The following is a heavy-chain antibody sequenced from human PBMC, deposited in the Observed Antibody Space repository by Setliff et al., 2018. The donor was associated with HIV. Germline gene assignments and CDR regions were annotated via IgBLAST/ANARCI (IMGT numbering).Heavy chain of an antibody. CDR1: SYTFISYG. J-gene: IGHJ6*02. V-gene: IGHV1-18*01. D-gene: IGHD2-15*01. Sequence: SVKVSCKASSYTFISYGISWVRQAPGQGLEWIGWISAYNGNTNYAQKLQCRVTMTTDTSTSTAYIELRSLRHSDTAVYYCARDRCSGGSCTSSYYSHGMAVWGQWTTVTVSS. CDR2: ISAYNGNT. CDR3: ARDRCSGGSCTSSYYSHGMAV.